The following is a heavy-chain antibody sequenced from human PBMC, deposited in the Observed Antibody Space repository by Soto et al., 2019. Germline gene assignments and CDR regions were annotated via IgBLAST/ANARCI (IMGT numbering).Heavy chain of an antibody. CDR2: INHSGST. V-gene: IGHV4-34*01. CDR1: GGSFSGYY. CDR3: ARAGTVVRSFD. J-gene: IGHJ4*02. Sequence: ETLSLTCAVYGGSFSGYYWSWIRQPPGKGLEWIGEINHSGSTNYNPSLKSRVTISVDTSKNQFSLKLSSVTAADTAVYYCARAGTVVRSFDWGLGTLVTVSS. D-gene: IGHD2-15*01.